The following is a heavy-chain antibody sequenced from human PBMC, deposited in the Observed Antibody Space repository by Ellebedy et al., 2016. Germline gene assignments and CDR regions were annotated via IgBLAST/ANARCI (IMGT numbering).Heavy chain of an antibody. V-gene: IGHV3-7*01. Sequence: GGSLRLXCEASGFNFVTYWMSWVRQAPGKGLEWVANIKPGGSEKYYVDSVEGRFTISRDDAKSALYLQMTSLRADDTGFYYCARGGIDFDYWGQGALVTVSS. J-gene: IGHJ4*02. D-gene: IGHD2-21*01. CDR2: IKPGGSEK. CDR1: GFNFVTYW. CDR3: ARGGIDFDY.